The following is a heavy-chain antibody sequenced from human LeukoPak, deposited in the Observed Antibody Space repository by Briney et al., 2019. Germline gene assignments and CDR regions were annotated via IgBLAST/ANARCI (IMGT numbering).Heavy chain of an antibody. CDR3: ARSIWVSTTVNLYYYYGMDV. CDR2: ISRSTGYT. J-gene: IGHJ6*02. D-gene: IGHD4-11*01. CDR1: GFIFSDYY. Sequence: GGSLRLSCAASGFIFSDYYMSWIRQAPGKGLEWVSYISRSTGYTNYADSVKGRFTVSRDNARNSLYLQMNSLRAEDTALYYCARSIWVSTTVNLYYYYGMDVWGQGTTVTVSS. V-gene: IGHV3-11*03.